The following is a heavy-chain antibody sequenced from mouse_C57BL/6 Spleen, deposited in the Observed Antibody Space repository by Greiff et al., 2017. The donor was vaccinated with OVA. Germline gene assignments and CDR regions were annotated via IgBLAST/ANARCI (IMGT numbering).Heavy chain of an antibody. CDR2: IYPRDGST. V-gene: IGHV1-78*01. CDR1: GYTFTDHT. D-gene: IGHD2-4*01. J-gene: IGHJ3*01. Sequence: VQRVESDAELVKPGASVKISCKVSGYTFTDHTIHWMKQRPEQGLEWIGYIYPRDGSTKYNEKFKGKATLTADKSSSTAYMQLNSLTSEDSAVYFCARWGYDYEAWFAYWGQGTLVTVSA. CDR3: ARWGYDYEAWFAY.